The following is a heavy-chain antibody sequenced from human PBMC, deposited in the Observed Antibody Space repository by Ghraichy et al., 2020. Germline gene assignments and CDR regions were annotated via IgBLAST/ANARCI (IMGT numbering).Heavy chain of an antibody. Sequence: ASVKVSCKASGYTFTNYGITWVRQAPGQGLEWMGWISTYNGKTYYAQNLQGRVTMTTDTSTTTGYMKLRSLESDDTAVYYCAGALSGAGSYYYPYYGMDVWGQGTTVTVSS. CDR1: GYTFTNYG. V-gene: IGHV1-18*01. J-gene: IGHJ6*02. CDR3: AGALSGAGSYYYPYYGMDV. D-gene: IGHD3-10*01. CDR2: ISTYNGKT.